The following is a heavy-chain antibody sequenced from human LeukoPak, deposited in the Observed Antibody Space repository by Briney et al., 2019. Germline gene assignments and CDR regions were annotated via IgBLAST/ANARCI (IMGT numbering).Heavy chain of an antibody. CDR2: VYYSGST. J-gene: IGHJ6*02. CDR3: ARGHRSSSAYHCNAMDV. Sequence: SEPLSLTCTVSGGSISSGSYWWSWIRQHPEKGLEWIGYVYYSGSTYYNPSLKSRVSISVDTSENRLSLTLTSLTAADTAVYYCARGHRSSSAYHCNAMDVWGQGTTVTDSS. V-gene: IGHV4-31*03. D-gene: IGHD3-16*01. CDR1: GGSISSGSYW.